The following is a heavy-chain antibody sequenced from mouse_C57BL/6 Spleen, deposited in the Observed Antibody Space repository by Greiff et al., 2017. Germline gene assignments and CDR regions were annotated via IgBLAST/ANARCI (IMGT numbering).Heavy chain of an antibody. CDR2: IDPETGGT. D-gene: IGHD1-1*01. CDR3: TRDGSSGDWYFDV. Sequence: QVQLKESGAELVRPGASVTLSCKASGYTFTDYEMHWVKQTPVHGLEWIGAIDPETGGTAYNQKFKGKAILTADKSSSTAYMELRSLTSEDSAVYYCTRDGSSGDWYFDVWGTGTTVTVSS. J-gene: IGHJ1*03. CDR1: GYTFTDYE. V-gene: IGHV1-15*01.